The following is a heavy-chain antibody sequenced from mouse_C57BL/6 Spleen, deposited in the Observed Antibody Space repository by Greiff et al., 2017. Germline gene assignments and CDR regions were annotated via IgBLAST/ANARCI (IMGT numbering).Heavy chain of an antibody. J-gene: IGHJ2*01. CDR1: GYTFTSYW. D-gene: IGHD1-1*01. Sequence: QVQLQQPGAELVKPGASVKLSCKASGYTFTSYWMHWVKQRPGQGLEWIGMIHPNSGSTNYNEKFKSKATLTVDKSSSTAYMQLSSLTSEDSAVXYCARWAFTTVVDYWGQGTTLTVSS. CDR2: IHPNSGST. CDR3: ARWAFTTVVDY. V-gene: IGHV1-64*01.